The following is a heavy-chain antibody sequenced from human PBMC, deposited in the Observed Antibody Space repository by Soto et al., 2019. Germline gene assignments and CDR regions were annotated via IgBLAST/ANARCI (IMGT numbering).Heavy chain of an antibody. CDR1: GFRISSYF. V-gene: IGHV3-7*03. J-gene: IGHJ6*02. CDR3: ARPRFRGMDV. CDR2: IKEDGSEK. Sequence: PGGSLRLSCVGSGFRISSYFMSWVRQAPGKGLEWVANIKEDGSEKYYVESVKGRFTISRDNAKNSLYLQVNSLRDEDTAVYYCARPRFRGMDVWGQGTTVTVSS. D-gene: IGHD3-10*01.